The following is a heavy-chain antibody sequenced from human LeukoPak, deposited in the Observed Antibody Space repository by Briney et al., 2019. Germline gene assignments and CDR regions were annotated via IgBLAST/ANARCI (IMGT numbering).Heavy chain of an antibody. V-gene: IGHV3-30*18. J-gene: IGHJ4*02. CDR3: AKDHATVPLD. D-gene: IGHD4-11*01. CDR2: ISYDGSNK. Sequence: PGGSLRLSCAASGFTFSSYGMHWVRQAPGKGLEWVAVISYDGSNKYYADSVKGRFTISRDNSKNTLYLQMNSLRAEDTAVYYCAKDHATVPLDWGQGTLVTVSS. CDR1: GFTFSSYG.